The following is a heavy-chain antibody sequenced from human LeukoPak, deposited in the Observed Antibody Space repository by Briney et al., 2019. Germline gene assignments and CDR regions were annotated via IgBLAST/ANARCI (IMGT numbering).Heavy chain of an antibody. Sequence: GGSLRLSCAASGITFISAWINWVRQAPGKGLEWVGRIKSKTDGGTAEHAAPVKGRFTISRDNSKNTLYLQMNSLRAEDTAVYYCAKEFPVVVAGATHYNFDYWGQGTLVTVSS. J-gene: IGHJ4*02. D-gene: IGHD2-15*01. CDR3: AKEFPVVVAGATHYNFDY. CDR1: GITFISAW. CDR2: IKSKTDGGTA. V-gene: IGHV3-15*01.